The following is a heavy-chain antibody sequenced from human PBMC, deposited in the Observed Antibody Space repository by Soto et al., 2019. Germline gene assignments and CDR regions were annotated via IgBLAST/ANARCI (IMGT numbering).Heavy chain of an antibody. J-gene: IGHJ4*02. CDR2: ISTSNGDT. CDR1: GYTFTTYG. Sequence: QVQLVQSGAEVRKPGASVKVSRKASGYTFTTYGISWVRQTPGQGLEWMAWISTSNGDTHYAQKVQDRVSMTTDRFTSTAYMELRSLRSDDTAIYYCARDSAAHGPVFDYWGQGTLVTVST. V-gene: IGHV1-18*04. D-gene: IGHD6-13*01. CDR3: ARDSAAHGPVFDY.